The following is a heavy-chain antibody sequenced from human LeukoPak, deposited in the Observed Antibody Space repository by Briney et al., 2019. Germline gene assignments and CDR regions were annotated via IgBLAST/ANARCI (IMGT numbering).Heavy chain of an antibody. CDR1: GFIFSDYW. CDR3: TRDLVGATSDF. J-gene: IGHJ4*02. V-gene: IGHV3-74*01. CDR2: IITDGSFT. D-gene: IGHD1-26*01. Sequence: GGSLRLSCAASGFIFSDYWMHWVRQAPGKGLVWVSRIITDGSFTNYADSVKGRFTISRDNAKNTLYLQMNSLRAEDTAVYYCTRDLVGATSDFWGQGTLVTVSS.